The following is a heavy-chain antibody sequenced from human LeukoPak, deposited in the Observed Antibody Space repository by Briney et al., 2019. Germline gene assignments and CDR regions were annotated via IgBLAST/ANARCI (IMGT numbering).Heavy chain of an antibody. CDR3: AKGTGTTKGFFYYAMDV. V-gene: IGHV3-23*01. D-gene: IGHD1-1*01. CDR2: ISGSGGST. CDR1: GFTFSDYY. J-gene: IGHJ6*02. Sequence: GGSLRLSCAASGFTFSDYYMSWIRQAPGKGLEWVSGISGSGGSTYYADSVKGRFTISRDNSKNTLYLQMNSLRAEDTAVYYCAKGTGTTKGFFYYAMDVWGQGTTVTVSS.